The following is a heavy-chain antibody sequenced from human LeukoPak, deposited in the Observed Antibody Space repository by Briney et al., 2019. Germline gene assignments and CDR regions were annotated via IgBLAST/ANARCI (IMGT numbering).Heavy chain of an antibody. V-gene: IGHV5-51*01. D-gene: IGHD6-19*01. J-gene: IGHJ6*03. Sequence: GESLKISCKGSGYSFTSYWIGWVRQMPGKGLEWMGIIYPGDSDTRYSPSFQGQVTISADKSISTAYLQWSSLKASDTAMYYCARLYNSGWNKAHYYYYMDVWGRGTTVTVSS. CDR1: GYSFTSYW. CDR2: IYPGDSDT. CDR3: ARLYNSGWNKAHYYYYMDV.